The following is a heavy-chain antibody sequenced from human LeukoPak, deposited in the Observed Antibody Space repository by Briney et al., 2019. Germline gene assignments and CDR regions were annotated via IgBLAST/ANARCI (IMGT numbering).Heavy chain of an antibody. CDR2: ISYDGTNK. Sequence: GGSLRLSCAASGFTFSSYAMHWVRQAPGKGLEWVAVISYDGTNKYYADSVKGRFTVSRDNSKSTLSLQMNSLRAEDTAVYYCANANYDFWSGYYIPVDYWGQGTLVTVSS. CDR1: GFTFSSYA. V-gene: IGHV3-30*18. J-gene: IGHJ4*02. D-gene: IGHD3-3*01. CDR3: ANANYDFWSGYYIPVDY.